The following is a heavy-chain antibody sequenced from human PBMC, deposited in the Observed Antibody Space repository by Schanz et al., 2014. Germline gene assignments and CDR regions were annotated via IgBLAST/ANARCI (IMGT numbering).Heavy chain of an antibody. V-gene: IGHV3-23*01. J-gene: IGHJ6*02. CDR2: VTTGGGA. CDR3: AKNWKDDQKVVRPGWSDGMDV. D-gene: IGHD3-3*01. CDR1: ELTLSTHA. Sequence: LESGGTLVQPGGSLRLSCAGSELTLSTHAMTWVRQAPGKGLEWVSTVTTGGGAFYADSVKGRFTVSRDNSKNMLFLQMNSLRVEEPAMYYCAKNWKDDQKVVRPGWSDGMDVWGQGTTVTVSS.